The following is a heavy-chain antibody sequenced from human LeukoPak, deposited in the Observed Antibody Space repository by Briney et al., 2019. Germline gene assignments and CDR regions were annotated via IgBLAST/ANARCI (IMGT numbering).Heavy chain of an antibody. CDR2: INSDGTST. CDR3: LMYTNGWN. J-gene: IGHJ4*02. CDR1: GSTISGNY. Sequence: GGSLRLSCAVSGSTISGNYMHWIRHAPGKGLVWVSRINSDGTSTTYADSVKGRFTISRDNAKNMLYLQMNSLRAEDTAMYYCLMYTNGWNWGQGALVTVSS. D-gene: IGHD6-19*01. V-gene: IGHV3-74*01.